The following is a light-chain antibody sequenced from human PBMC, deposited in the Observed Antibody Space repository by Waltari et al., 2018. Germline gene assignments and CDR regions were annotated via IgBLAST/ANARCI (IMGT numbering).Light chain of an antibody. Sequence: DIQMTQSPSTLSASVGDRVTITCRASQSVNSGVAWYQQRPRQAPKLLSFKASNLESGVPSRFSGSGSGTEFTLTISSLQPDDFATYHCQQYDSYWTFGQGTKVEIK. CDR2: KAS. J-gene: IGKJ1*01. V-gene: IGKV1-5*03. CDR1: QSVNSG. CDR3: QQYDSYWT.